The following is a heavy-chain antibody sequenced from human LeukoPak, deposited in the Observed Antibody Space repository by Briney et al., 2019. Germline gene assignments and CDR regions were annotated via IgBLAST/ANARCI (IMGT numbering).Heavy chain of an antibody. Sequence: GASVKVSCKASGYTFSNYDINWVRQASGQGLEWMGWMNPNSGDTGYAQKFQGRVTMTRNTSINTAYMGVSSLRSEDTAVYYCAKFTSPYYYYGLDVWGQGATVTVSS. V-gene: IGHV1-8*01. J-gene: IGHJ6*02. CDR2: MNPNSGDT. CDR1: GYTFSNYD. D-gene: IGHD3-10*01. CDR3: AKFTSPYYYYGLDV.